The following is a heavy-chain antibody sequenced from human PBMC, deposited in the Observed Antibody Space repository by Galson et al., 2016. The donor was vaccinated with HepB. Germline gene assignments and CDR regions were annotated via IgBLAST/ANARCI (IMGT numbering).Heavy chain of an antibody. CDR3: AAIVVVTGYLDY. D-gene: IGHD2-21*02. CDR1: GDSISSTSYY. V-gene: IGHV4-39*01. CDR2: VYYSGST. Sequence: SETLSLTCGVSGDSISSTSYYWGWIRQPPGKGLEWIGSVYYSGSTYYNPSLKSRVTMSVDTSKNQFSLMLVSVTAADTAVYYCAAIVVVTGYLDYWGQGALVTVSS. J-gene: IGHJ4*02.